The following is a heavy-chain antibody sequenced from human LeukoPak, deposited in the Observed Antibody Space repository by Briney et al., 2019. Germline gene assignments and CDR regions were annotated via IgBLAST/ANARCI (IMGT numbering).Heavy chain of an antibody. CDR2: ISGSGDST. J-gene: IGHJ4*02. D-gene: IGHD5-12*01. CDR1: GFSFSSYA. Sequence: GGSLRLSCAASGFSFSSYAMSWVRQAPGKGLEWVSGISGSGDSTYYVDSVKGRFTISRDNSKNTLYLQMNSLRAEDTAVYYCAKRLPPLYFDNWGQGTLVTVSS. CDR3: AKRLPPLYFDN. V-gene: IGHV3-23*01.